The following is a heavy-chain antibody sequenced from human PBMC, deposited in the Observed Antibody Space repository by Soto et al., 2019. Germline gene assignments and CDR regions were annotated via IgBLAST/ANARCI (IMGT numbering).Heavy chain of an antibody. CDR2: ISAYNGNT. J-gene: IGHJ6*03. CDR3: ATYNPPTSYYYYYYMDV. V-gene: IGHV1-18*01. D-gene: IGHD1-1*01. CDR1: GYAFTSYG. Sequence: GASVKVSCKASGYAFTSYGISWVRQAPGQGLEWMGWISAYNGNTNYAQKLQGRVTMTTDTSTSTAYMELRSLRSDDTAVYYCATYNPPTSYYYYYYMDVWGKGTTVTVS.